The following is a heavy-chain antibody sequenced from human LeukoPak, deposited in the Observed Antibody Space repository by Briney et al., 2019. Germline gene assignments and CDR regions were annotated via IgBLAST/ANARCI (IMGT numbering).Heavy chain of an antibody. V-gene: IGHV1-2*02. CDR1: GYTFTSYG. CDR2: INPNSGGT. J-gene: IGHJ6*02. CDR3: ARGGSGQLWLINYYYGMDV. D-gene: IGHD5-18*01. Sequence: ASVKVSCKASGYTFTSYGISWVRQAPGQGLEWMGWINPNSGGTNYAQKFQGRVTMTRDTSISTAYMELSRLRSDDTAVYYCARGGSGQLWLINYYYGMDVWGQGTTVTVSS.